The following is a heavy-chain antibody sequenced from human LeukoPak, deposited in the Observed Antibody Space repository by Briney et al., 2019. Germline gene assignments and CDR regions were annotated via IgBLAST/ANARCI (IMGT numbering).Heavy chain of an antibody. CDR3: ARDGVPNYYDSSGYPLDY. CDR2: ISAYNGNT. CDR1: GYTFTSYG. Sequence: ASVKVSCKASGYTFTSYGISWVRQAPGQGLEWMGWISAYNGNTNYAQKLQGRVTMTTDTSTSTAYMEPRSLRSDDTAVYYCARDGVPNYYDSSGYPLDYWGQGTLVTVSS. V-gene: IGHV1-18*01. J-gene: IGHJ4*02. D-gene: IGHD3-22*01.